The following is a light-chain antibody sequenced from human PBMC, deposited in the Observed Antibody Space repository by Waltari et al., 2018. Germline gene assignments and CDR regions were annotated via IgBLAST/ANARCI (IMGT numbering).Light chain of an antibody. J-gene: IGLJ2*01. Sequence: QSVLTQPPSASGTPGQWVTISSSGSSPNTGRNPVYWYQQHPGTAPKLLISRNNHRPSGGPDRFSGSKSGTSAALAISGLRSEDEADYYCAAWDDSLSGPVVFGGGTKLTVL. CDR2: RNN. CDR3: AAWDDSLSGPVV. V-gene: IGLV1-47*01. CDR1: SPNTGRNP.